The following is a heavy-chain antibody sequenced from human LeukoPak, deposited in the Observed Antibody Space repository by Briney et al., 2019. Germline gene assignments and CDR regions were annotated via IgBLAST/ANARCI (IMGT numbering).Heavy chain of an antibody. CDR1: GGSISGYF. V-gene: IGHV4-4*07. Sequence: PSETLSLTCTVSGGSISGYFWAWIRRPAGKGLEWIGRIHTSGSTKYNPSLMSRVTMSVDTSKNQFSLKVSSVTAADTAVYYCARDRYYYGSGSYPYMDVWGKGTTVTISS. CDR2: IHTSGST. J-gene: IGHJ6*03. D-gene: IGHD3-10*01. CDR3: ARDRYYYGSGSYPYMDV.